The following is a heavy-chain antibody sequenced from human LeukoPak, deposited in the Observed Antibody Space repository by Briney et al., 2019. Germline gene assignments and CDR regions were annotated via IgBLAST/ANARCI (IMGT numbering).Heavy chain of an antibody. D-gene: IGHD3-22*01. CDR2: IRYDGNNK. Sequence: GGSLRLSCAASGFTFSDYSMHWVRQAPGKGLNWVAFIRYDGNNKYYADSVKGRFTISRDNSKNTLYLQMNSLRAEDTAVYYCAKVPYDSSGYYYFDYWGQGTLVTVSS. CDR1: GFTFSDYS. V-gene: IGHV3-30*02. CDR3: AKVPYDSSGYYYFDY. J-gene: IGHJ4*02.